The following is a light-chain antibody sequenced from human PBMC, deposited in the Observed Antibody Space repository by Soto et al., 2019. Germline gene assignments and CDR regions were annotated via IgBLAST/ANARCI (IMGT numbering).Light chain of an antibody. CDR1: SSNIGSNA. J-gene: IGLJ2*01. CDR3: AAWDVSLNDVV. CDR2: SNI. V-gene: IGLV1-44*01. Sequence: QSVLTQPPSASGTPGQRVTISCSGSSSNIGSNAVYWYQQLPGTAPTLLIYSNIQRPSGVPDRLSGAKSGTSASLAISWLQSDDEADYYCAAWDVSLNDVVFGGGTKLTVL.